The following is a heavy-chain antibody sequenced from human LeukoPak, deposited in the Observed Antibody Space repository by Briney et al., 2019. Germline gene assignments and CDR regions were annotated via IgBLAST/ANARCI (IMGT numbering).Heavy chain of an antibody. CDR3: ARPIYCSGGSCYDNCFDP. CDR1: GFTFDDYA. V-gene: IGHV3-9*01. J-gene: IGHJ5*02. CDR2: ISWNSGSI. Sequence: GGSLRLSCAASGFTFDDYAMHWVRQAPGKGLEWVSGISWNSGSIGYADSVKGRFTISRDNAKNSLYLQMNSLRDEDTAVYYCARPIYCSGGSCYDNCFDPWGQGTLVTVSS. D-gene: IGHD2-15*01.